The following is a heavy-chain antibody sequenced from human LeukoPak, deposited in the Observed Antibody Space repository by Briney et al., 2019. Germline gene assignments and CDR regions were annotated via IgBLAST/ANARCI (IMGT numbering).Heavy chain of an antibody. CDR1: GYSLTELS. D-gene: IGHD6-19*01. J-gene: IGHJ4*02. V-gene: IGHV1-24*01. Sequence: GASVKVSCKVSGYSLTELSMHWVRQAPGKGLEWMGGFDPEDGETIYAQKFQGRVTMTEDTSTDTAYMELSSLRSEDTAVYYRATIAVAGTTDPEIDYWGQGTLVTVSS. CDR2: FDPEDGET. CDR3: ATIAVAGTTDPEIDY.